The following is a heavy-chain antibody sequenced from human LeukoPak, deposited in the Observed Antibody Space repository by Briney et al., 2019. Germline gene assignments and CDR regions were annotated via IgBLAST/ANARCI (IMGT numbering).Heavy chain of an antibody. CDR3: ARVRPGSYLYYFDY. D-gene: IGHD3-10*01. CDR2: ISWDSGSI. CDR1: GFTFDDYA. Sequence: PGGSLRLSCAASGFTFDDYAMHWVRQAPGKGLEWVSGISWDSGSIGYADSVKGRFIISRDNAKNSLYLQMNSLRAEDTAVYYCARVRPGSYLYYFDYWGQGTLVTVSS. V-gene: IGHV3-9*01. J-gene: IGHJ4*02.